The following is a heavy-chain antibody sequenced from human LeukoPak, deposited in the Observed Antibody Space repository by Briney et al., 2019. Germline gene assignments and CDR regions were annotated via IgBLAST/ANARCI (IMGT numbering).Heavy chain of an antibody. D-gene: IGHD2-21*02. V-gene: IGHV3-30*03. CDR1: GFIFSNYG. CDR3: ARAELLSLDY. J-gene: IGHJ4*02. Sequence: GGSLRLSCPASGFIFSNYGMSWVRQAPGKGLEWVAVISYDGSNKYYAGSVKGRFTISRDNSKNTVYLQMNSLRAEDTAVYYCARAELLSLDYWGQGTLVTVSS. CDR2: ISYDGSNK.